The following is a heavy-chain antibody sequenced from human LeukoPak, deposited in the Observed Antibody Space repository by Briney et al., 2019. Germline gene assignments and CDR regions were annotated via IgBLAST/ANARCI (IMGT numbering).Heavy chain of an antibody. CDR3: ARAPETYNFGPLAS. V-gene: IGHV4-31*03. Sequence: SRTLSLTCTVSGGSISSGSHYWSWIRQPPGKGLEWIGYTSYTGSTYYYPSLKSRLTISVDTSENQFTLKLSSVTAADTAVYYCARAPETYNFGPLASWGQGTLVTVSS. D-gene: IGHD1-20*01. J-gene: IGHJ5*02. CDR2: TSYTGST. CDR1: GGSISSGSHY.